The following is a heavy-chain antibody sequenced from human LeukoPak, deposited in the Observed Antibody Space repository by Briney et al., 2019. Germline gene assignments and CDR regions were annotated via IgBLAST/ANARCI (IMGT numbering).Heavy chain of an antibody. Sequence: ASVKVSCKASGYTFITYYIHWVRQAPGQGLGWMGILNPDGGGTTYAQKFQGRVTMTRDTSTNTVYMELRSLTSEDTAVYYCARETDIAAAANYFDHWGQGTLVTVSS. V-gene: IGHV1-46*01. D-gene: IGHD6-13*01. CDR3: ARETDIAAAANYFDH. J-gene: IGHJ4*02. CDR2: LNPDGGGT. CDR1: GYTFITYY.